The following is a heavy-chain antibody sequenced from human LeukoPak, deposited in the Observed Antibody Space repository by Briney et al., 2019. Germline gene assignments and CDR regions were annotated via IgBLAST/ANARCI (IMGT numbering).Heavy chain of an antibody. CDR2: IIPIFGST. J-gene: IGHJ4*02. CDR3: ARRRYSYGFDY. D-gene: IGHD5-18*01. Sequence: GASVKVSCKASGGTFSSYAISWVRQAPGQGLEWMGGIIPIFGSTNYAPKFQGRVTITADDSTSTAYMELSSLRSEDTAVYYCARRRYSYGFDYWGQGTLVTVSS. V-gene: IGHV1-69*13. CDR1: GGTFSSYA.